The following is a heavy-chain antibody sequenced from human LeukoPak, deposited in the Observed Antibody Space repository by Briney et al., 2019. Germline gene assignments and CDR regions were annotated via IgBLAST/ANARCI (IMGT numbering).Heavy chain of an antibody. Sequence: GGSLRLSCAASGFTFSDAWMNWVRQAPGKGLEWVGRIKRNTEGGTTDYVAPVKGRFIISRDDSKDTLYLQMNSLKTEDTAFYYCTTGNFGPYWGQGTLVTVSS. CDR2: IKRNTEGGTT. J-gene: IGHJ4*02. CDR1: GFTFSDAW. CDR3: TTGNFGPY. V-gene: IGHV3-15*07. D-gene: IGHD3-10*01.